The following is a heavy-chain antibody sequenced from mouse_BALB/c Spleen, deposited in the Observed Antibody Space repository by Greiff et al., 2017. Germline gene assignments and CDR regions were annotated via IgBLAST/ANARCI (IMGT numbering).Heavy chain of an antibody. CDR2: ISSGSSTI. J-gene: IGHJ2*01. CDR1: GFTFSSFG. CDR3: ARSRYGNYVDY. Sequence: EVQLMESGGGLVQPGGSRKLSCAASGFTFSSFGMHWVRQAPEKGLEWVAYISSGSSTIYYADTVKGRFTISRDNPKNTLFLQMTSLRSEDTAMYYCARSRYGNYVDYWGQGTTLTVSS. V-gene: IGHV5-17*02. D-gene: IGHD2-10*02.